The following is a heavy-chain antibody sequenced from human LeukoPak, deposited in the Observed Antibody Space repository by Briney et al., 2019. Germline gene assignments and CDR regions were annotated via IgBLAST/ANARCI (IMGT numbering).Heavy chain of an antibody. CDR1: RFTFDDYA. J-gene: IGHJ4*02. V-gene: IGHV3-9*03. D-gene: IGHD5-18*01. CDR2: ISWNTGSI. CDR3: AKGSAMVTDLPFFDY. Sequence: PGRSLRLSCAASRFTFDDYAMHWVRQAPGKGLEWVSGISWNTGSIGYADSVKGRFTISMDNAKNTLYLQMNSMRTEEMALYWCAKGSAMVTDLPFFDYWGQGTLVTVSS.